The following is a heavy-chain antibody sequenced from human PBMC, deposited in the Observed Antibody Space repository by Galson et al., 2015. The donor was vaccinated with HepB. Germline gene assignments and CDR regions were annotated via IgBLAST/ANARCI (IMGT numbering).Heavy chain of an antibody. CDR2: ISSSSSTI. CDR3: ARDPYSGYSYYFDY. J-gene: IGHJ4*02. D-gene: IGHD5-12*01. Sequence: SLRLSCAASGFTFSSYSMNWVRQAPGKGLEWVSYISSSSSTIYYADSVKGRFTISRDNAKNSLYLQMNSLRAEDTAVYYCARDPYSGYSYYFDYWGQGTLVTVSS. CDR1: GFTFSSYS. V-gene: IGHV3-48*01.